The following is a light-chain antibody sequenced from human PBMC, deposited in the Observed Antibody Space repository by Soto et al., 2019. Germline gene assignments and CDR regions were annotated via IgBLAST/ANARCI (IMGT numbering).Light chain of an antibody. V-gene: IGKV3-20*01. CDR1: QSLSSSY. CDR3: QQYGSSSYT. Sequence: EIVLTQSPGTLSLSPGERATLSCRASQSLSSSYIAWYQQKPGQAPRLLIYGASSRATGIPDRFSGSGSGTDFTLTISRLEPDDFAVYYCQQYGSSSYTFGQGTKLEIK. CDR2: GAS. J-gene: IGKJ2*01.